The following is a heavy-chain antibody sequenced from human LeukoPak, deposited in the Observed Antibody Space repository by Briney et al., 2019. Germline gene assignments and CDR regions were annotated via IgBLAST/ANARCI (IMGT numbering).Heavy chain of an antibody. D-gene: IGHD2-2*01. Sequence: GGSLRPSCRASGFTLGDYAMSWVRQAPGKGLEWVGCIRSKAYDGITEYAASVKGRFTISREDSKSIAYLQTNSLKTEDTAVYYCTRALCSSTSCYGYQYYFDYWGQGTLVTVSS. CDR1: GFTLGDYA. J-gene: IGHJ4*02. CDR3: TRALCSSTSCYGYQYYFDY. CDR2: IRSKAYDGIT. V-gene: IGHV3-49*04.